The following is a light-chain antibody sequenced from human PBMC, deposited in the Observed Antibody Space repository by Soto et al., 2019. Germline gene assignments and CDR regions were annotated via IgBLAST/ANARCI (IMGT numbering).Light chain of an antibody. CDR1: QTIDRY. V-gene: IGKV1-39*01. CDR3: KQCYNDPT. J-gene: IGKJ2*01. CDR2: AAS. Sequence: IQMTQSPSALSASVGDRVTITCRASQTIDRYLNWYQQKPGEAPKLLIYAASSLQSGIPSRFSGSGSGAYFSLTTSSLHPEVVATYDCKQCYNDPTFGQGTKVEIK.